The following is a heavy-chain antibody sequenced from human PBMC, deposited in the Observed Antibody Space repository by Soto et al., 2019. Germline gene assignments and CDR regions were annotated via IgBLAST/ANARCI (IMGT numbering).Heavy chain of an antibody. V-gene: IGHV4-34*01. D-gene: IGHD2-15*01. J-gene: IGHJ4*02. CDR2: INHSGST. Sequence: QVQLQQWGAGLLKPSETLSLTCAVYGGSFSGYYWSWIRQPPGKGLEWIGEINHSGSTNYNPSLKSRVTISVDTSKNQFSLKLSYVTAADTAVYYCAGGYSGYDYCSGGSCYGTYFDYWGQGTLVTVSS. CDR3: AGGYSGYDYCSGGSCYGTYFDY. CDR1: GGSFSGYY.